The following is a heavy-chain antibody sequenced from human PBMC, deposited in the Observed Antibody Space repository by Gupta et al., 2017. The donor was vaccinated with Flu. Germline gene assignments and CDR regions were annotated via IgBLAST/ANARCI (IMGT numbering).Heavy chain of an antibody. CDR3: ARQDSGYDRYYYYDYGLDV. D-gene: IGHD5-12*01. CDR2: IDYSGST. Sequence: VSGGSISSRNYYWGWIRQPPGKGLEWIGRIDYSGSTHYSPSLKSRVTISVDTSKNQFSLKLSSVTASDAAVDYCARQDSGYDRYYYYDYGLDVWGQGTTVTVSS. V-gene: IGHV4-39*01. J-gene: IGHJ6*02. CDR1: GGSISSRNYY.